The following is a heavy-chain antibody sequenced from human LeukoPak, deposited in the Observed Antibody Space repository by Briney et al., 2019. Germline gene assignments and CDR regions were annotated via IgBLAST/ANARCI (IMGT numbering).Heavy chain of an antibody. CDR1: GFTVSVNY. J-gene: IGHJ5*02. CDR2: LYTGNRT. Sequence: GGSLRLSCAASGFTVSVNYMGWVRQAPGKGLEWVSVLYTGNRTYYGDSVKRRFTISRDNSKNTVYLQMSSLRVEDTAVYYCVKQQAETWGQGTLVTVSS. CDR3: VKQQAET. V-gene: IGHV3-66*04.